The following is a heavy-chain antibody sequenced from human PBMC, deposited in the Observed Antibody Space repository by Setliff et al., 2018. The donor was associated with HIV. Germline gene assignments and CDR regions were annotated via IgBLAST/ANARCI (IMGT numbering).Heavy chain of an antibody. V-gene: IGHV3-74*01. Sequence: GGSLRLSCAASGLIFSSYEMNWVRQAPGKGLEWISRIPGDGSTTTYADSVKGRFTISRDNAKNTLYLQMNSLRAEDTAVYYCAKDRYYDSSGSPFDYWGQGTLVTVSS. D-gene: IGHD3-22*01. J-gene: IGHJ4*02. CDR1: GLIFSSYE. CDR3: AKDRYYDSSGSPFDY. CDR2: IPGDGSTT.